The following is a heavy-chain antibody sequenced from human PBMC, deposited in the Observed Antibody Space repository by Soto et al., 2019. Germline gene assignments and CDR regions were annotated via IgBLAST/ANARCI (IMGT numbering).Heavy chain of an antibody. CDR2: IKSKTDGGTT. Sequence: GGSLRLSCAASGFTFSNAWMNWVRQAPGKGLEWVGRIKSKTDGGTTDYAALVKGRLTISRDDSKNTLYLQMNSLKTDDTAVYYCTSPYLYYDSSGTGWGQGTMVTVSS. CDR3: TSPYLYYDSSGTG. V-gene: IGHV3-15*07. J-gene: IGHJ3*01. CDR1: GFTFSNAW. D-gene: IGHD3-22*01.